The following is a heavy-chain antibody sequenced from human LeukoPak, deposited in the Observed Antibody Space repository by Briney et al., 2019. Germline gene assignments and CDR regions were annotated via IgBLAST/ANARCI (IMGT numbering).Heavy chain of an antibody. CDR2: IKHDGSEK. CDR3: ATIYCRGGSCHYFEY. CDR1: GFTFSIYW. V-gene: IGHV3-7*03. Sequence: GGSLRLSCAASGFTFSIYWMSWVRQAPGKGLEWVANIKHDGSEKYYVDSVKGRFTISRDNAMSSVFLQMNSLRAEDTAVYYCATIYCRGGSCHYFEYWGQGTLVTVSS. J-gene: IGHJ4*02. D-gene: IGHD2-15*01.